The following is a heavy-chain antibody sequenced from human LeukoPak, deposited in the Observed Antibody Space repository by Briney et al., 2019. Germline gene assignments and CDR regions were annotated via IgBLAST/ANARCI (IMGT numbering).Heavy chain of an antibody. J-gene: IGHJ5*02. V-gene: IGHV3-20*04. CDR2: INWNGGST. CDR1: GFTFDDYG. Sequence: GGSLRLSCAASGFTFDDYGMSWVRQAPGKGLEWVSGINWNGGSTGYADSVKGRFTISRDNAKNSLYLQMNSLRAEDTALYYCARDRSNIAASDGWFDPWGQGTLVTVSS. CDR3: ARDRSNIAASDGWFDP. D-gene: IGHD6-13*01.